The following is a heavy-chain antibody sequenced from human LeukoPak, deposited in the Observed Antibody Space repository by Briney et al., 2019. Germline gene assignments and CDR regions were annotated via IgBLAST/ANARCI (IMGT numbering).Heavy chain of an antibody. CDR2: IKEDGSEK. Sequence: PGGSLRLSCAASGFTFSYFWMSWVRQAPGKGLEWVANIKEDGSEKFYVDSVKGRFTISRDNAKNSLYLQMNSLRAEDTAVYYCAREYYYDSSGYGSFVYWGQGTLVTVSS. J-gene: IGHJ4*02. D-gene: IGHD3-22*01. CDR3: AREYYYDSSGYGSFVY. CDR1: GFTFSYFW. V-gene: IGHV3-7*01.